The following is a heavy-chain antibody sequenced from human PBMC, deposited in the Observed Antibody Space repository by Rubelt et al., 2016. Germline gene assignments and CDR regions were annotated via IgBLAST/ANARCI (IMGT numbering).Heavy chain of an antibody. V-gene: IGHV5-51*01. J-gene: IGHJ4*02. CDR3: ARSVPPEHDYGDLIFDY. Sequence: SFTSYWIGWVRQMPGKGLEWMGIIYPGDSDTRYSPSFQGQVTISADKSISTAYLQWSSLKASDTAMYYCARSVPPEHDYGDLIFDYWGQGTLVTVSS. D-gene: IGHD4-17*01. CDR1: SFTSYW. CDR2: IYPGDSDT.